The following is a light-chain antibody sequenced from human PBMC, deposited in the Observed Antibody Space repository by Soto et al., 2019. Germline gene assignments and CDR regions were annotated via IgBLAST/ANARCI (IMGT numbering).Light chain of an antibody. Sequence: QSVLTQPPSASGSPGQSVTISCTGASSDVGGYNYVSWYQQYPGKAPKLIIYEVNRRPSGVPDRFSGSKSGNTASLTVSGLQAEDEADYYCSSFAGRNKLIFGGGTQLTVL. CDR2: EVN. V-gene: IGLV2-8*01. CDR3: SSFAGRNKLI. J-gene: IGLJ2*01. CDR1: SSDVGGYNY.